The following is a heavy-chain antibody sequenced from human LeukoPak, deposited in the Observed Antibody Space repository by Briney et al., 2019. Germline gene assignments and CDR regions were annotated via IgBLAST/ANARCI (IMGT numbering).Heavy chain of an antibody. CDR3: ARDKRYSYGDFDY. D-gene: IGHD5-18*01. CDR2: ISAQNGNT. Sequence: GASVKVSCKSSGYMFTSHGIHWLRQAPGQGLEWMGWISAQNGNTNYMQQFLGRVTMTRDTSTSTAYMELRSLRSDDTAVYYCARDKRYSYGDFDYWGQGTLVTVSS. V-gene: IGHV1-18*01. CDR1: GYMFTSHG. J-gene: IGHJ4*02.